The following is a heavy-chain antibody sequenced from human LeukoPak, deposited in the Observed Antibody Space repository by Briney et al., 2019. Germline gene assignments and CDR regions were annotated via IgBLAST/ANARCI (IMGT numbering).Heavy chain of an antibody. CDR2: ISTSGHT. CDR3: ARLEYYDSWSGYREDAFDI. Sequence: PSETLSLTCTVSGGSISSYYWSWIRQPAGKGLEWIGRISTSGHTNYNPSPKSRVTMSVGASNNQFSVKLSSVTAADTAVYYCARLEYYDSWSGYREDAFDIWGQGTIVTVSS. D-gene: IGHD3-3*01. V-gene: IGHV4-4*07. CDR1: GGSISSYY. J-gene: IGHJ3*02.